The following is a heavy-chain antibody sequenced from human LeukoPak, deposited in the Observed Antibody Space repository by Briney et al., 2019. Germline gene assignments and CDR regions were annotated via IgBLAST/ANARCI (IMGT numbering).Heavy chain of an antibody. CDR1: GFTFSSYS. D-gene: IGHD1-1*01. V-gene: IGHV3-48*04. CDR2: ISSASGSI. Sequence: GGSLRLSCAASGFTFSSYSMNWVRQAPGKGLEGVAYISSASGSIYYADSVKGRFTISRDNAKNSLFLQMNSLRAEDTAVYYCATHNWYGYFHSWGQGTPVIVSS. CDR3: ATHNWYGYFHS. J-gene: IGHJ4*02.